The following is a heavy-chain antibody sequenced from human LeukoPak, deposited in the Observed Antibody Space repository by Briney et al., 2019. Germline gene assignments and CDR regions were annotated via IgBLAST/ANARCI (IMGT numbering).Heavy chain of an antibody. CDR2: IYYSGST. V-gene: IGHV4-59*12. D-gene: IGHD2-2*01. CDR3: ARERDIVVVPAAIGAFDI. Sequence: SETLSLTCTVSGGSISSYYWSWIRQPPGKGLEWIGYIYYSGSTTYNPSLKIRVTMSVDTSKTQFSLKLSSVAAADTAVYYCARERDIVVVPAAIGAFDIWGQGTMVTVSS. CDR1: GGSISSYY. J-gene: IGHJ3*02.